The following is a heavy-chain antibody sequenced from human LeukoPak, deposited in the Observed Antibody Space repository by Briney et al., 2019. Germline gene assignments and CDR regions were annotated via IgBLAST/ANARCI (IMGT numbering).Heavy chain of an antibody. Sequence: GASVEVSCKASGYTFTSYGISWVRQAPGQGLEWMGWISAYNGNTNYAQKLQGRVTMTTDTSTSTAYMELRSLRSDDTAVYYCARACSSTSCYDDYYGMDVWGQGTTVTVSS. J-gene: IGHJ6*02. CDR3: ARACSSTSCYDDYYGMDV. D-gene: IGHD2-2*01. CDR1: GYTFTSYG. CDR2: ISAYNGNT. V-gene: IGHV1-18*01.